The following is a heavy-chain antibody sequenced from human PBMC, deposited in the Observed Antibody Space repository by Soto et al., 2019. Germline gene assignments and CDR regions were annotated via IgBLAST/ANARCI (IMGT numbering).Heavy chain of an antibody. Sequence: VQLLESGGGLVQPGGSLRLSCAASGFTFSSYAMSWVRQAPGKGLEWVSAISGSGGSTYYADSVKGRFTISRDNSKNTLYLQMNSLRAEDTAVYYCAKKSGFGELLLSYFDYWGQGTLVTVSS. D-gene: IGHD3-10*01. V-gene: IGHV3-23*01. J-gene: IGHJ4*02. CDR1: GFTFSSYA. CDR3: AKKSGFGELLLSYFDY. CDR2: ISGSGGST.